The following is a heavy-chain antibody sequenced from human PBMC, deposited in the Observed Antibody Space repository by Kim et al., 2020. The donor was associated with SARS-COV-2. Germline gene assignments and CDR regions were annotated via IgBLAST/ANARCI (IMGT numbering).Heavy chain of an antibody. J-gene: IGHJ3*02. CDR2: IDWDDDK. CDR1: GFSLSTSGMC. D-gene: IGHD6-19*01. V-gene: IGHV2-70*11. CDR3: ARILLDHIAVAGTQGDEGAFDI. Sequence: SGPTLVNPTQTLTLTCTFSGFSLSTSGMCVSWIRQPPGKALEWLARIDWDDDKYYSTSLKTRLTISKDTSKNQVVLTMTNMDPVDTATYYCARILLDHIAVAGTQGDEGAFDIWGQGTMVTVSS.